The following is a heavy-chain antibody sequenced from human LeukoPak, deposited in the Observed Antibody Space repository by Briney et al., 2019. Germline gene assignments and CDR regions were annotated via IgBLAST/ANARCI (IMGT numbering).Heavy chain of an antibody. CDR3: ARDSPTYYYDSSGYEYNWFDP. J-gene: IGHJ5*02. V-gene: IGHV6-1*01. CDR1: GDSVSSNSAA. Sequence: SQTLSLTCAISGDSVSSNSAAWNWITQSPSRGLEWLGRTYYRSKWYNDYAVSVKSRITINPDPSKNQFSLQLNSVTPEDTAVYYCARDSPTYYYDSSGYEYNWFDPWGQGTLVTVSS. CDR2: TYYRSKWYN. D-gene: IGHD3-22*01.